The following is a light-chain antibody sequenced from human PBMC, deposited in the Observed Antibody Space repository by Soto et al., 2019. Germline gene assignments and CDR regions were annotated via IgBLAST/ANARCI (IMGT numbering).Light chain of an antibody. Sequence: DIQMTQSPSSLSASVGVSVTITCRASQGIRNDVGWYQQKAGKPPKRLISAASNLQRGVPSRFSGSGSGTEFALTISSLQPEDFATYYCLQHNSYPRTFGQGTRLEIK. CDR3: LQHNSYPRT. CDR1: QGIRND. V-gene: IGKV1-17*01. CDR2: AAS. J-gene: IGKJ2*02.